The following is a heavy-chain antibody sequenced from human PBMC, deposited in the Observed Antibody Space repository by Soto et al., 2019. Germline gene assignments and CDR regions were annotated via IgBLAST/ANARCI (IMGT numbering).Heavy chain of an antibody. V-gene: IGHV3-48*03. CDR2: ISSSGSTI. D-gene: IGHD3-10*01. CDR1: GFTFSSYE. J-gene: IGHJ4*02. CDR3: ARDEGSRGFDY. Sequence: GSLRLSCAASGFTFSSYEMNWVRQAPGKGLEWVSYISSSGSTIYYADSVKGRFTISRDNAKNSLYLQMNSLRAEDTAVYYCARDEGSRGFDYWGQGTLVTVSS.